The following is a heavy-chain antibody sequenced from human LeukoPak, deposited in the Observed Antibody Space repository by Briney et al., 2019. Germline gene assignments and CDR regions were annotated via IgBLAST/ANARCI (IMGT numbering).Heavy chain of an antibody. CDR1: GFIFNNYG. CDR2: ISNDGGGT. Sequence: GGSLRLSCAASGFIFNNYGLIWVRQAPGKGLQWVSAISNDGGGTTYADFVKGRFAISRDNSKNTLFLQMNSLRAEDTALYYCAKGGSGYFADLWGQGTLVTVSS. J-gene: IGHJ5*02. CDR3: AKGGSGYFADL. V-gene: IGHV3-23*01. D-gene: IGHD3-22*01.